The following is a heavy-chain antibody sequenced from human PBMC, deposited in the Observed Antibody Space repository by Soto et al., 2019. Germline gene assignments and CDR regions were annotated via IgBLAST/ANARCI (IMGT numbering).Heavy chain of an antibody. CDR3: ARHDRQGSTYYDFWSGYYPFDY. Sequence: SETLSLTCTVSGGSMSSSSYYWGWIRQPPGTGLEWVGSIYYSGSSYYNPSLKSRVAISVDTSKNQFSLRLSSVTAADTAVYYWARHDRQGSTYYDFWSGYYPFDYWGQGTLVTVSS. D-gene: IGHD3-3*01. CDR2: IYYSGSS. CDR1: GGSMSSSSYY. V-gene: IGHV4-39*01. J-gene: IGHJ4*02.